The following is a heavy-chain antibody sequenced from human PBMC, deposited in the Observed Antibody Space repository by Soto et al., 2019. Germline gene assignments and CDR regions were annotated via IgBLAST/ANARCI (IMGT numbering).Heavy chain of an antibody. CDR2: IYNSGAT. Sequence: SETLSLTCTVSGASISSGGYYWSWIRQHPGKGLEWIGYIYNSGATYYNPSLRSRVSISVDTSKKQLSLKLTSVTAADTAVYYCASLAYCGGDCWAYFDFWGQGTLVTVSS. J-gene: IGHJ4*02. CDR3: ASLAYCGGDCWAYFDF. D-gene: IGHD2-21*01. CDR1: GASISSGGYY. V-gene: IGHV4-31*03.